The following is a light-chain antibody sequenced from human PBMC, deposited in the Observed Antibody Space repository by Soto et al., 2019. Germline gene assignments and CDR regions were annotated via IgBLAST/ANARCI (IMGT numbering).Light chain of an antibody. CDR1: QSVGSN. V-gene: IGKV3-15*01. CDR3: QQYSNWPLLS. CDR2: GAS. Sequence: EVVLTQSPATLSVSPGAGATLSCRASQSVGSNVAWYQQKPGQTPRVLIYGASTRAIGIPARFSGSGFGTEFTLTISSLQSEDFVVYYCQQYSNWPLLSFGGGTKVDIK. J-gene: IGKJ4*01.